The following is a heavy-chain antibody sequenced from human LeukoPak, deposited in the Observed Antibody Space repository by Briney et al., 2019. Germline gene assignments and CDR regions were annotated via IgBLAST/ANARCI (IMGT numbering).Heavy chain of an antibody. CDR3: ARKGGTRGPLNH. J-gene: IGHJ5*02. D-gene: IGHD2-8*01. CDR2: IKQDGSET. CDR1: VFTFSNYW. Sequence: PGESLRLSCAASVFTFSNYWMSWVRQAPGKGLEWVANIKQDGSETYYVDSVKGRFTISRDNAKNTLFLQMNSLTDEDTAVYYCARKGGTRGPLNHWGQGTLVTVSS. V-gene: IGHV3-7*01.